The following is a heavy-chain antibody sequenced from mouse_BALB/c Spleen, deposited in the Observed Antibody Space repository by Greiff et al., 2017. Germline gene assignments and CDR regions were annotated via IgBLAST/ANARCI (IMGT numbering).Heavy chain of an antibody. D-gene: IGHD3-3*01. Sequence: QVQLQQSGPELVKPGASVKMSCKASGYTFTDYVISWVKQRTGQGLEWIGEIYPGSGSTYYNEKFKGKATLTADKSSNTAYMQLSSLTSEDSAVYYCTREGDDAMDDWGQGTSVTVSS. CDR2: IYPGSGST. V-gene: IGHV1-81*01. CDR1: GYTFTDYV. CDR3: TREGDDAMDD. J-gene: IGHJ4*01.